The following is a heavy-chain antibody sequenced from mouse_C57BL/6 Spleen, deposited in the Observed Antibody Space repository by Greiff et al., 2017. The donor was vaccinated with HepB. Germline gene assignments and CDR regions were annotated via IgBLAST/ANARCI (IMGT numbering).Heavy chain of an antibody. CDR2: INPSSGYT. V-gene: IGHV1-7*01. J-gene: IGHJ3*01. Sequence: QVQLQQSGAELAKPGASVKLSCKASGYTFTSYWMHWVKQRPGQGLEWIGYINPSSGYTKYNQKFKDKATLTADKSSIPAYMQLSSLTYEDSAVYYCAREYDYASAWFAYWGQGTLVTVSA. D-gene: IGHD2-4*01. CDR1: GYTFTSYW. CDR3: AREYDYASAWFAY.